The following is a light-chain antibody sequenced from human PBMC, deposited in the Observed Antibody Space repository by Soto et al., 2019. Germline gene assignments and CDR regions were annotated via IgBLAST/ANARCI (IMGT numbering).Light chain of an antibody. CDR2: KVS. CDR3: MQGTDWPWT. CDR1: QSLIHSDGNTY. Sequence: DVVMTQSPLSLPVTLGQPASISCRSSQSLIHSDGNTYLNWFQQRQGQSPRRLIYKVSDRDSGVPDRVTGSGSGTAFTLKISRVEAEDVGVYYCMQGTDWPWTFGQGTEVEIK. V-gene: IGKV2-30*02. J-gene: IGKJ1*01.